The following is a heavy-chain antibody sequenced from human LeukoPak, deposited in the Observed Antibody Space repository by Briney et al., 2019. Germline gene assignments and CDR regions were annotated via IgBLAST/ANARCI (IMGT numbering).Heavy chain of an antibody. V-gene: IGHV3-23*01. CDR1: GFTFSSYA. Sequence: QAGGSLRLSCAASGFTFSSYAMSWVRQAPGKGREWVSAISGSGGSTYYADSVKGRFTISRDNSKNTLYLQMNSLRAEDTAVYYCAKDNYDSSGYYYNHAFDIWGQGTMVTVSS. D-gene: IGHD3-22*01. CDR2: ISGSGGST. CDR3: AKDNYDSSGYYYNHAFDI. J-gene: IGHJ3*02.